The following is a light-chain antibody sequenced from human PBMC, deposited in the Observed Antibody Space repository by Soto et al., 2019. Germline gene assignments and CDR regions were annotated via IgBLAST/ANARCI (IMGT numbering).Light chain of an antibody. Sequence: DIQMTQSPSSLSASVGDRVTITCRASQSSSSYLNWYQQKPGKAPKLLIYAASSLQSGVASRFSGSGSGTDFTLTISSLQPEDFATYYCQQRYSTPPTCGQGTKVEIK. CDR2: AAS. V-gene: IGKV1-39*01. CDR3: QQRYSTPPT. CDR1: QSSSSY. J-gene: IGKJ1*01.